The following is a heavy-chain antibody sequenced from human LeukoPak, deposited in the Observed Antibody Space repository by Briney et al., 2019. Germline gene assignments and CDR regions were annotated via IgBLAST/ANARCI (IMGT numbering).Heavy chain of an antibody. CDR3: SKAGGGFWSCTSCYADY. CDR1: GFTFSSYA. V-gene: IGHV3-23*01. CDR2: ISGSAGST. Sequence: GGSLRLSCAASGFTFSSYAMSWVRQAPGKGLEWVSAISGSAGSTYYADSVKGRFTISRDNSRNTLYLQMNSLRAVDTAVYYCSKAGGGFWSCTSCYADYWGQGTLVTVSS. D-gene: IGHD2-2*01. J-gene: IGHJ4*02.